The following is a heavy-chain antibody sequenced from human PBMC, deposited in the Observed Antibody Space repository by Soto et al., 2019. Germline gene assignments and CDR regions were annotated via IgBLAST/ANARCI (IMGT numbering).Heavy chain of an antibody. V-gene: IGHV1-3*01. CDR2: INAGNGNT. CDR1: GYTFTSYA. Sequence: QVQLVQSGAEVKKPGASVKVSCKASGYTFTSYAMHWVRQAPGQRLEWMGWINAGNGNTKYSQKFQGRVTITRDTAARTAYMELSSLRSEDTAVYYCARVDDYSNLQDYYYYYGMDVWGHGTTVTVSS. D-gene: IGHD4-4*01. J-gene: IGHJ6*02. CDR3: ARVDDYSNLQDYYYYYGMDV.